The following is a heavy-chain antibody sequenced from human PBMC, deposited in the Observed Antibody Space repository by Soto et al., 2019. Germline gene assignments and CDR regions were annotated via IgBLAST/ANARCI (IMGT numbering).Heavy chain of an antibody. D-gene: IGHD6-19*01. CDR2: IIPIFGTA. CDR1: GGTFSSYA. Sequence: QVQLVQSGAEVKKPGSSVKVSCKASGGTFSSYAISWVRQAPGQGLEWMGGIIPIFGTANYAQKFQGRVTITADESTSTAYRGLSSLRAEDTAVYYCARTLQWLNYYYGMYVWGQGTTVTVSS. J-gene: IGHJ6*02. CDR3: ARTLQWLNYYYGMYV. V-gene: IGHV1-69*12.